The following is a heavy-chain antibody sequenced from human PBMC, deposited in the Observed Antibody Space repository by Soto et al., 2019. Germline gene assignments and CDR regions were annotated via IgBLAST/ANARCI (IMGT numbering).Heavy chain of an antibody. CDR2: IYYSEST. V-gene: IGHV4-31*03. Sequence: SETLSLTCTVSGGSIRSGGYYWSWVRQSPRRGLEWIGNIYYSESTYYNPSLKSRLTISVDTSKNQFSLNLSSVTAADTAVYYCARDRLMATAGTARHYFGLDVWGQGTTVTVSS. J-gene: IGHJ6*02. CDR1: GGSIRSGGYY. CDR3: ARDRLMATAGTARHYFGLDV. D-gene: IGHD5-18*01.